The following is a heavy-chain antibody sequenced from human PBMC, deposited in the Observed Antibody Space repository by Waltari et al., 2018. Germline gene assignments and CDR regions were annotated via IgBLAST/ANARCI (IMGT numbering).Heavy chain of an antibody. CDR1: GYTFTGYY. Sequence: QVQLVQSGAEVKKPGASVKVSCKASGYTFTGYYMHWVRQAPGQGLEWMGRINPNSGGTNYAQKFQGRVTMTRDTSISTAYMELSRLRSDDTAVYYCARLPSPRRGYSDKHKNAFDIWGQGTMVTVSS. V-gene: IGHV1-2*06. D-gene: IGHD5-12*01. CDR2: INPNSGGT. J-gene: IGHJ3*02. CDR3: ARLPSPRRGYSDKHKNAFDI.